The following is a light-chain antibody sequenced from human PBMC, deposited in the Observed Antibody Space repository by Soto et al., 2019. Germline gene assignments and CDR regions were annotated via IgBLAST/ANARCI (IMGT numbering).Light chain of an antibody. Sequence: DIQMIQSPSSLSASVGDRVTITCRASQGISNNLAWYQQKPGKVSKLLIYAASTLQSGVPSRFSGSGSGTDFTLTISTLQPEDVATYYCQNYYNAPPWTFGQGTKVEIK. CDR1: QGISNN. CDR2: AAS. J-gene: IGKJ1*01. CDR3: QNYYNAPPWT. V-gene: IGKV1-27*01.